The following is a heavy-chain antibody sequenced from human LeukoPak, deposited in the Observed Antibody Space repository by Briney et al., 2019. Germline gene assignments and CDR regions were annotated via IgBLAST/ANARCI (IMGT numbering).Heavy chain of an antibody. CDR2: IKQDGSEK. CDR1: GFTFSSYW. CDR3: AKDSDYGDY. Sequence: GGSLRLSCAASGFTFSSYWMSWVRQAPGKGLEWVANIKQDGSEKYYVDSVKGRFTISRDHSKNTLYLQMNSLRPEDTAVYYCAKDSDYGDYWGQGTLVTVSS. V-gene: IGHV3-7*01. J-gene: IGHJ4*02.